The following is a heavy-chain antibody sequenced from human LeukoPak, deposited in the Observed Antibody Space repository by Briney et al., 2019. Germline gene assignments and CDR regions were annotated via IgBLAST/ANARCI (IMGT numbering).Heavy chain of an antibody. J-gene: IGHJ4*02. CDR3: AKEQWYSSAFYL. Sequence: GGSLRLSCTASGFTFSDYYMNWVRQAPGKGLEWVSVISGGGHTTYYAASVKGRFTISRDNSKNTLYLQMNSLRGDDTAIYYCAKEQWYSSAFYLCGQGSLVAVSS. D-gene: IGHD6-25*01. CDR1: GFTFSDYY. CDR2: ISGGGHTT. V-gene: IGHV3-23*01.